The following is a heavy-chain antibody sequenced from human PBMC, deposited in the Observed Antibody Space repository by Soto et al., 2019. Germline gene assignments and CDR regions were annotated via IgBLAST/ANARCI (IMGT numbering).Heavy chain of an antibody. CDR3: ARRYSSSPYYYYYYMDV. V-gene: IGHV3-7*01. D-gene: IGHD5-18*01. CDR2: IKQDGSEK. Sequence: EVQLVESGGGLVQPGGSLRLSCAASGFTFSSYWMSRVRQAPGKGLEWVANIKQDGSEKYYVDSVKGRFTISRDNAKNSLYLQMNSLRAEDTAVYYCARRYSSSPYYYYYYMDVWGKGTTVTVSS. CDR1: GFTFSSYW. J-gene: IGHJ6*03.